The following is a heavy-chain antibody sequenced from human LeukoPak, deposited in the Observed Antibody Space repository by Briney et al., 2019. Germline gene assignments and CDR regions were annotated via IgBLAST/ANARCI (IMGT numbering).Heavy chain of an antibody. CDR2: MSYNGNYE. J-gene: IGHJ4*02. V-gene: IGHV3-30*18. Sequence: GGSLRLSCAVSGFTFSDYGMHWVRQAPGKGLEWVAVMSYNGNYEYYADSVKGRFTISRDDSKNTLYLQMNSLRGEDTALYYCAKALPGVAAAGIPFMDYWGQGTLVTVSS. CDR1: GFTFSDYG. D-gene: IGHD6-13*01. CDR3: AKALPGVAAAGIPFMDY.